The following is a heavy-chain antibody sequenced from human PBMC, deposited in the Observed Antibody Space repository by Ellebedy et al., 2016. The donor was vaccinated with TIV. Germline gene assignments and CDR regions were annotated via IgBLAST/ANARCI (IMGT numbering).Heavy chain of an antibody. D-gene: IGHD6-19*01. CDR2: IYYNGRA. J-gene: IGHJ4*02. Sequence: MPSETLSLTCTVSSDSFTTDFWNWIRQPPGKGLEWIGYIYYNGRASYNPSLKSRATMSIDTSKNQVSLNLRSVTAADTAVYYCARASYSIGYYGIDYWGPGNLVTVSS. CDR1: SDSFTTDF. V-gene: IGHV4-59*01. CDR3: ARASYSIGYYGIDY.